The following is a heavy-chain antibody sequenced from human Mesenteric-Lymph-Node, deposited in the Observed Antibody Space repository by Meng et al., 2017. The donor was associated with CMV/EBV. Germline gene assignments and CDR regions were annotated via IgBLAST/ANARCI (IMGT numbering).Heavy chain of an antibody. Sequence: ASVKVSCKASGYTFTGYYMHWVRQAPGQGLEWMGWINPNSGGTDYAQKFQGRVTMTRDTSITTACMELSRLTSDDTAVYYCASERWGGSYYFDYWGQGTLVTVSS. CDR3: ASERWGGSYYFDY. J-gene: IGHJ4*02. D-gene: IGHD1-26*01. V-gene: IGHV1-2*02. CDR2: INPNSGGT. CDR1: GYTFTGYY.